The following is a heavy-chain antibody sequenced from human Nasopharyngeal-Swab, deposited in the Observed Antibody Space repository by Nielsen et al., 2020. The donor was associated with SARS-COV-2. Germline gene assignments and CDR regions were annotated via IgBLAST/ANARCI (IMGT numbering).Heavy chain of an antibody. CDR1: GFTFSDSA. J-gene: IGHJ4*02. D-gene: IGHD2-15*01. CDR2: IRSKGNNYET. CDR3: TRCGGGCYSGRDY. Sequence: GESLKISCAASGFTFSDSAIHLVRPASGKGLGWVGRIRSKGNNYETAYAAPVKGRFIIFRDDPTNTAYLQMNSLKTEDTAVYYCTRCGGGCYSGRDYWGQGTLVTVSS. V-gene: IGHV3-73*01.